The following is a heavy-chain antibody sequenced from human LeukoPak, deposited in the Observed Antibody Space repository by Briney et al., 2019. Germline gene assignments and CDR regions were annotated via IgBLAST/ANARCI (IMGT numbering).Heavy chain of an antibody. CDR2: INPNSGGT. CDR1: GYTFTGYY. Sequence: SVKVSFKASGYTFTGYYMHWVRQAPGQGLEWMGRINPNSGGTNYAQKFQGRVTMTRDTSISTAYMELSRLRSDDTAVYYCSRSRGNWGFFDYWGQGTLVTVSS. J-gene: IGHJ4*02. CDR3: SRSRGNWGFFDY. D-gene: IGHD7-27*01. V-gene: IGHV1-2*06.